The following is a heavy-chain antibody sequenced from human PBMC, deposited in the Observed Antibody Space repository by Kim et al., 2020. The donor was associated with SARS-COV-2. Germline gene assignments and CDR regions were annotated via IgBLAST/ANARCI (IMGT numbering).Heavy chain of an antibody. J-gene: IGHJ4*02. D-gene: IGHD6-19*01. Sequence: AESVKGRFTISRDNSKNTLYLQMTSLRAEDTAVYYCARDVIVVAGTESSDSWGQGTLVTVSS. V-gene: IGHV3-30*07. CDR3: ARDVIVVAGTESSDS.